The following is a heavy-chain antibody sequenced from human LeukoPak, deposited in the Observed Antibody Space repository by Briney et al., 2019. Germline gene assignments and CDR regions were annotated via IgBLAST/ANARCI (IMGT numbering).Heavy chain of an antibody. CDR2: ISGSGGSK. CDR3: AKTPRWESGCDWFDY. Sequence: GGSLRLSCAGSGFTFSSYAMSWVRQAPGKGLEWVSGISGSGGSKYYADSVKGRLTISRDNSKNTLYLQMNSLRAEDTAVYYCAKTPRWESGCDWFDYWGQGTLVSVTS. D-gene: IGHD5-12*01. J-gene: IGHJ4*02. V-gene: IGHV3-23*01. CDR1: GFTFSSYA.